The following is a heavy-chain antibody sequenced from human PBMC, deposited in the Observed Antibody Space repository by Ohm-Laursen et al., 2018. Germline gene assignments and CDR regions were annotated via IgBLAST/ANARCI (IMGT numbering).Heavy chain of an antibody. V-gene: IGHV3-30*03. J-gene: IGHJ4*02. CDR1: GFTFSSYD. Sequence: SLRLSCAASGFTFSSYDLHWVRHAPGKGLEWVALISYDGSNKYYADSVKGRFTISRDNSKNSLSLQMNSLRAEDTAVYYCARGRGYFDYWGQGTLVTVSS. CDR2: ISYDGSNK. D-gene: IGHD3-10*01. CDR3: ARGRGYFDY.